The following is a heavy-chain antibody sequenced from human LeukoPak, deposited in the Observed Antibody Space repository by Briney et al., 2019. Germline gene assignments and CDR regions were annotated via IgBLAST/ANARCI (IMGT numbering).Heavy chain of an antibody. J-gene: IGHJ6*03. CDR3: ARGPRSYTGAYMDV. CDR2: INHIGST. CDR1: GGSFSGYY. Sequence: PSETLSLTCAVYGGSFSGYYWSWIRQPPGKGLECIGEINHIGSTNYNPSLKSRVTISVDTSKNQFSLKLSSVTAADTAVYYCARGPRSYTGAYMDVWGKGTTVTVSS. D-gene: IGHD3-10*01. V-gene: IGHV4-34*01.